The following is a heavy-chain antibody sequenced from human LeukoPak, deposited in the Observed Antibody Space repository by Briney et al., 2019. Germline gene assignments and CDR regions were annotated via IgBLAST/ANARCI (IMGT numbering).Heavy chain of an antibody. Sequence: GGSLRLSCVASGFTFSAHAMNWGRQAPGPGQESVSSINKHGDLTNYADPVKERFIISRVNARNSLYLQMPSLRAEDTALYYCARVPSGSGSYMWWFAPRLPGGLVTVSS. CDR2: INKHGDLT. V-gene: IGHV3-21*06. J-gene: IGHJ5*02. CDR3: ARVPSGSGSYMWWFAP. D-gene: IGHD3-10*01. CDR1: GFTFSAHA.